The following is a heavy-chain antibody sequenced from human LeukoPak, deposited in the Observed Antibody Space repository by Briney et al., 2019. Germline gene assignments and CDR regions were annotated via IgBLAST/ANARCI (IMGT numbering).Heavy chain of an antibody. V-gene: IGHV3-7*03. CDR1: GFTFSSYW. CDR3: ARDGKGSSWPYYYYYMDV. CDR2: IKQDGSEK. J-gene: IGHJ6*03. D-gene: IGHD6-13*01. Sequence: GGSLRLSCAASGFTFSSYWMSWVRQAPGKGLEWVANIKQDGSEKYYVDSVKGRFTISRDNAKNSLYLQMNSLRAEDTAVYYCARDGKGSSWPYYYYYMDVWGKGTTVTVSS.